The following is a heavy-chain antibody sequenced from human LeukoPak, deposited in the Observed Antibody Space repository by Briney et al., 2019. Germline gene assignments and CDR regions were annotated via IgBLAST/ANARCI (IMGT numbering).Heavy chain of an antibody. CDR1: EFIVSINY. CDR2: IKQDGSEK. V-gene: IGHV3-7*01. CDR3: AREGPSGAFDI. J-gene: IGHJ3*02. Sequence: GGSLRLSCAASEFIVSINYVTWVRQAPGKGLEWVANIKQDGSEKYYVDSVKGRFTISRDNAKNSLYLQMNSLRAEDTAVYYCAREGPSGAFDIWGQGTMVTVSS.